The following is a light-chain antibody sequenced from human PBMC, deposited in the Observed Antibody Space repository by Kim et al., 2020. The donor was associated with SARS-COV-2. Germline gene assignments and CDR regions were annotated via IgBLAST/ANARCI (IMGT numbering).Light chain of an antibody. Sequence: SSELTQDPDVYVALAQTVCINCQRDRLRSYYASWNQQKPGQAPVLVIYGKNNRPSGIPDRFSGSSSGNTTSLTITGAQAEDEADYYFNFRDSSGNHLVFG. J-gene: IGLJ3*02. CDR2: GKN. CDR3: NFRDSSGNHLV. V-gene: IGLV3-19*01. CDR1: RLRSYY.